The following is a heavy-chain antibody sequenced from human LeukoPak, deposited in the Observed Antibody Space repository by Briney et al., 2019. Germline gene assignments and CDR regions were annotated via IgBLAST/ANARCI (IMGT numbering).Heavy chain of an antibody. D-gene: IGHD3-22*01. J-gene: IGHJ4*02. CDR3: ARDLHYYDSSGYTYYFDY. CDR2: INPSGGST. CDR1: GYTFTSYY. V-gene: IGHV1-46*01. Sequence: APVKVSCKASGYTFTSYYMHWVRQAPGQGLEWMGIINPSGGSTTYAQKFQGRVTMTRDTSTSKVYMELSSLRSEDTAAYYCARDLHYYDSSGYTYYFDYWGQGTLVTVSS.